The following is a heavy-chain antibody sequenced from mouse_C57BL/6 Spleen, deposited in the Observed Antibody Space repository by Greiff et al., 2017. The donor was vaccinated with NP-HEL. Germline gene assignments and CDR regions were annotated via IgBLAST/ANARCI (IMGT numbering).Heavy chain of an antibody. CDR1: GFTFSNYW. Sequence: EVMLVESGGGLVQPGGSMKLSCVASGFTFSNYWMNWVRQSPEKGLEWVAQIRLKSDNYATHYAESVKGRFTISRDDSKSSVYLQMNNLRAEDTGIYYCSGSLRVGYFDVWGTGTTVTVSS. D-gene: IGHD1-1*01. J-gene: IGHJ1*03. V-gene: IGHV6-3*01. CDR2: IRLKSDNYAT. CDR3: SGSLRVGYFDV.